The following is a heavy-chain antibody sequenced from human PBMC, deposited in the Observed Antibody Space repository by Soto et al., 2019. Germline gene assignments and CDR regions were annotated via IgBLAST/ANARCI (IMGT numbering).Heavy chain of an antibody. CDR1: GFTFSSYD. J-gene: IGHJ6*02. D-gene: IGHD1-26*01. V-gene: IGHV3-13*04. Sequence: GGSLRLSCAASGFTFSSYDMQWVRQATGKGLEWVSAIGTAGNTYYADSVKGRFTISRDNSKNTLYLQMNSLGAEDTAVYYCARDFVVGGPTINYYYGMDVWGQGTTVTVSS. CDR2: IGTAGNT. CDR3: ARDFVVGGPTINYYYGMDV.